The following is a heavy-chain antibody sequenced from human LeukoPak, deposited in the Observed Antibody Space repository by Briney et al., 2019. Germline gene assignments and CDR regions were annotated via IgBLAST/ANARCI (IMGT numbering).Heavy chain of an antibody. CDR3: ARDLRVVITGSFDS. V-gene: IGHV3-20*04. CDR1: GFSFDDYG. D-gene: IGHD3-22*01. J-gene: IGHJ4*02. Sequence: AGGSLRLSCAASGFSFDDYGLTWVRQAPGKGLEWVPGINWNGDSTDYADSVKGRFTISRDNAKNSLYLQMNSLRAEDTALYYCARDLRVVITGSFDSWGQGTLVTVSS. CDR2: INWNGDST.